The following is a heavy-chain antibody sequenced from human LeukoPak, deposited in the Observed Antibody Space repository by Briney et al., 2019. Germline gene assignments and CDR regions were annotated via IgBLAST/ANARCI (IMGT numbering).Heavy chain of an antibody. CDR3: ARVPTAVTTSWYFDY. Sequence: ASVKVSCKASGYTFTSYGISWVRQAPGQGLEWMGWISGYNGNTHYAQKLQGRVTMTTDTSTSTAFMELRSLRSDDTAVYYCARVPTAVTTSWYFDYWGQGTLVTVSS. CDR2: ISGYNGNT. CDR1: GYTFTSYG. V-gene: IGHV1-18*01. D-gene: IGHD4-17*01. J-gene: IGHJ4*02.